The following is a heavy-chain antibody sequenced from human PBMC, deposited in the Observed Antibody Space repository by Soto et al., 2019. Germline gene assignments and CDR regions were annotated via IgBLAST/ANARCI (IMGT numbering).Heavy chain of an antibody. CDR1: GFIVSSNY. J-gene: IGHJ4*02. D-gene: IGHD2-15*01. V-gene: IGHV3-66*01. CDR3: ATAKLLLPWLFDY. Sequence: PGGSLRLSCAASGFIVSSNYVSWVRQAPGKGLEWVSVIYSGGSTFYADSVKGRFIISRDDSKNTLFLQMNSLRAEDTAVYYCATAKLLLPWLFDYWGQGTLVTVSS. CDR2: IYSGGST.